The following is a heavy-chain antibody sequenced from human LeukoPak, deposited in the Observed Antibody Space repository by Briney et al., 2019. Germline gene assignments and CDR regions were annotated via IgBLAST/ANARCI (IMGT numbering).Heavy chain of an antibody. D-gene: IGHD2-2*01. CDR2: IRYDGSNK. CDR1: GFTFSSYG. Sequence: AGSLRLSCAASGFTFSSYGMHWVRQAPGKGLEWVAFIRYDGSNKYYADSVKGRFTISRDNSKNTLYLQMNSLRAEDAAVYYCAKDSRPDIVVVPAALDVWGKETTVTVSS. V-gene: IGHV3-30*02. CDR3: AKDSRPDIVVVPAALDV. J-gene: IGHJ6*04.